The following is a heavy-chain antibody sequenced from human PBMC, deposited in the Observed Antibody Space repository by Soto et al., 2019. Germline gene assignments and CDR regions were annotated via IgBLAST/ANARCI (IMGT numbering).Heavy chain of an antibody. J-gene: IGHJ6*03. V-gene: IGHV4-34*01. CDR2: INHSGST. CDR1: GGSFSGYY. D-gene: IGHD2-15*01. CDR3: ARLSAAQRTHYYYYYMDV. Sequence: PSETLSLTCAVYGGSFSGYYWSWIRQPPGKGLEWIGEINHSGSTNYNPSLKSRVTISVDTSKNQFSLKLSSVTAADTAVYYCARLSAAQRTHYYYYYMDVWGKGTTVTVSS.